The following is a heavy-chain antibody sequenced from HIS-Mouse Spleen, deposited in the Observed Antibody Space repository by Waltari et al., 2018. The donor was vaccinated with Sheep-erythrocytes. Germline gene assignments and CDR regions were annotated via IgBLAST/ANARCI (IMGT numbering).Heavy chain of an antibody. CDR1: GFTFSSYC. J-gene: IGHJ6*02. Sequence: LRLSCAASGFTFSSYCMHWVRQAPGKGLEWVAVISYDGSNKYYADSVKGRFTISRDNSQNTLYLQMNSLRAEDTAVYYCAKRYSGSYYYYYYYGMDVWGQGTTVTVSS. V-gene: IGHV3-30*18. D-gene: IGHD1-26*01. CDR2: ISYDGSNK. CDR3: AKRYSGSYYYYYYYGMDV.